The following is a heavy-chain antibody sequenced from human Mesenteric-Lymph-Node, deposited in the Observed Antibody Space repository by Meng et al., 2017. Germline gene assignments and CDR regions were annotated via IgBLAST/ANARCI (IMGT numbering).Heavy chain of an antibody. CDR3: AIRITYYYDSSGYTNAFDI. D-gene: IGHD3-22*01. V-gene: IGHV1-69*13. CDR2: IIPIFGTA. CDR1: GGTFSSYA. J-gene: IGHJ3*02. Sequence: SVKVSCKASGGTFSSYAISWVRQAPGQGLEWRGGIIPIFGTANYAQKFQGRVTITADESTSTAYMELSSLRSEDTAVYYCAIRITYYYDSSGYTNAFDIWGQGTLVTVSS.